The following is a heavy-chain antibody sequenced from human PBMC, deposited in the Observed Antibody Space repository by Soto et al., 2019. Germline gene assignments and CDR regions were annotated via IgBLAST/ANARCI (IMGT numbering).Heavy chain of an antibody. CDR3: AKDTHVVPAASSVFDY. CDR2: ISWNSGSI. CDR1: GFTFDDYA. J-gene: IGHJ4*02. V-gene: IGHV3-9*01. D-gene: IGHD2-2*01. Sequence: GGSLRLSCAASGFTFDDYAMHWVRQAPGKGLEWVSGISWNSGSIGYADSVKGRFTISRDNAKNSLYLQMNSLRAEDTALHYCAKDTHVVPAASSVFDYWGQGTLVTVSS.